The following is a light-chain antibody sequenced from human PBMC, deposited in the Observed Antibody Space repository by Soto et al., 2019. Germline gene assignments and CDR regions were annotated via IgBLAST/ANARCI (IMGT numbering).Light chain of an antibody. CDR1: QSVSSY. Sequence: EIVLTQSPATLSLSPGERATLSCRASQSVSSYLAWYQQKPGQAPRRIIYDASNRATGIPARCSGSGSGTDITLTTGSLEPSDFAVYYCQQRSNWPRTFGQGTKLEIK. J-gene: IGKJ2*01. V-gene: IGKV3-11*01. CDR2: DAS. CDR3: QQRSNWPRT.